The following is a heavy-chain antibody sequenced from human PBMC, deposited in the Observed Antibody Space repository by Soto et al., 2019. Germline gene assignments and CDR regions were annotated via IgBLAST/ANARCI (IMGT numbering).Heavy chain of an antibody. CDR1: VGTFSSYA. Sequence: GASVPVSCKGSVGTFSSYAISWVRQAPGQGLAWMGGIIQFFGTANYAQKFQGRVTITADESTSTAYMELSSLRSEDTAVYYCASPIVVVPAAIRPGYYYYGMDVWGQGTTVTVSS. V-gene: IGHV1-69*13. D-gene: IGHD2-2*01. CDR3: ASPIVVVPAAIRPGYYYYGMDV. CDR2: IIQFFGTA. J-gene: IGHJ6*02.